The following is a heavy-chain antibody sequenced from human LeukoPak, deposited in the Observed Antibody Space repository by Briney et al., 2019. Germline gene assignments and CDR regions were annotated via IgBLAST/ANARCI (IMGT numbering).Heavy chain of an antibody. V-gene: IGHV3-21*01. CDR2: ISSSSSYI. CDR1: GFTFSSYS. J-gene: IGHJ4*02. Sequence: GGSLRLSCAASGFTFSSYSMNWVRQAPGKGLDWVSSISSSSSYIYYADSVEGRFTISRDNAKNSLYLQMNSLRAEDTAVYYCARATCGGDCYSDYWGQGTLVTVSP. D-gene: IGHD2-21*02. CDR3: ARATCGGDCYSDY.